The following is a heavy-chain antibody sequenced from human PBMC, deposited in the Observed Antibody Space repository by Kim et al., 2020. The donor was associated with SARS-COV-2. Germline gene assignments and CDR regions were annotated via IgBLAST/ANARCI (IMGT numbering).Heavy chain of an antibody. V-gene: IGHV3-23*03. D-gene: IGHD3-10*01. CDR2: IFSGGTGT. Sequence: GGSLRLSCAASGFTFNTYAMAWVRQAPGKGLEWLSIIFSGGTGTYYADSVKGRFTISRDNSKNMLYLQMNSLRAEDTAVYYCAKAGGSGSYSFDYWGQGTLVTVSS. CDR3: AKAGGSGSYSFDY. CDR1: GFTFNTYA. J-gene: IGHJ4*02.